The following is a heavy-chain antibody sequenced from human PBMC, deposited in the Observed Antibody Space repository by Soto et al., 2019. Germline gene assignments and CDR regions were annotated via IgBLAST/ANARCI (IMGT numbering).Heavy chain of an antibody. Sequence: PERSLRLPCVASAFTFGDYTMSWFRQAPGGGLEWVSFIRSKAYGATTEYAASVKGRFTISRDDSKSIAYLQMNSLKSEDTAVYYCARDLASCDKDDFYGMDAWGQGTTVIVCS. CDR1: AFTFGDYT. V-gene: IGHV3-49*03. D-gene: IGHD3-3*02. CDR3: ARDLASCDKDDFYGMDA. J-gene: IGHJ6*02. CDR2: IRSKAYGATT.